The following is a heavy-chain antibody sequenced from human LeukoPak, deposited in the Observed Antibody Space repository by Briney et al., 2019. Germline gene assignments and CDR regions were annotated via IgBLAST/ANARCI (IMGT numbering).Heavy chain of an antibody. CDR3: ASRYDFWSGYSHDGFDI. CDR2: IYYSGST. CDR1: GGSISSSTYY. Sequence: SETLSLTCTVSGGSISSSTYYWGWIRQPPGKGLEWIGTIYYSGSTYYNPSLKSRVTISVDTSKNQFSLKLSSVTAADTAVYYCASRYDFWSGYSHDGFDIWGRGTMVTVSS. D-gene: IGHD3-3*01. J-gene: IGHJ3*02. V-gene: IGHV4-39*01.